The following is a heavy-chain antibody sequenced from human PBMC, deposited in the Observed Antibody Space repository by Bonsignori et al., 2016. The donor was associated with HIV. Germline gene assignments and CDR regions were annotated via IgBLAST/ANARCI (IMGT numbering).Heavy chain of an antibody. D-gene: IGHD3-16*02. V-gene: IGHV1-69*05. Sequence: QVHLVQSGAEVKKPGSSVKVSCKVSGGVFSSNAISWVRQAPGQGLEWMGAIIPIFASPKYTEKFQGRLTITTDESTNTAYLELSSLASEDTAVYYCTGDGINGGYPNWLDPGAREPWSPSPQ. CDR2: IIPIFASP. CDR1: GGVFSSNA. CDR3: TGDGINGGYPNWLDP. J-gene: IGHJ5*02.